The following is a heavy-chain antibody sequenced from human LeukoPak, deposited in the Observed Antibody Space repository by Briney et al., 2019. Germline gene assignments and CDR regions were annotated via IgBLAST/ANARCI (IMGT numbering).Heavy chain of an antibody. D-gene: IGHD4-17*01. CDR1: GFTFSNYW. J-gene: IGHJ4*02. V-gene: IGHV3-7*01. CDR3: AREKAYGECRFGY. Sequence: GGSLRLSCAASGFTFSNYWMSWVRQAPGKGLEWVANINQVGSEKYYVDSVKGRFTISRDNTKPSLYLQVNSLRADDTAVYYCAREKAYGECRFGYWGQGTLVTVSS. CDR2: INQVGSEK.